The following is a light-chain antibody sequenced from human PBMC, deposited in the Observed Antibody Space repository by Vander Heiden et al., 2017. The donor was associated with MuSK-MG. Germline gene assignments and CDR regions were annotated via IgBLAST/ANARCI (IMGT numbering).Light chain of an antibody. J-gene: IGLJ3*02. CDR3: LLSYGGSWV. Sequence: AVVTTEPSLSVSPGGTVTLTCGSRTGDVNAAHYPYWSQQKPGQAPKTLIHDASRRHSWTPARFSGSLVGGKAAPTLSSAQSDDEAYYYCLLSYGGSWVFGGGTKLTVL. V-gene: IGLV7-46*01. CDR1: TGDVNAAHY. CDR2: DAS.